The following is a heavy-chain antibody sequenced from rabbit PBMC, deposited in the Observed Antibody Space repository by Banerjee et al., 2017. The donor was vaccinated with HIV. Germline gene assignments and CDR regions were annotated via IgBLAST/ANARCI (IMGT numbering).Heavy chain of an antibody. V-gene: IGHV1S40*01. J-gene: IGHJ6*01. CDR3: ARNVGTGDL. CDR1: GFSFSSSYY. D-gene: IGHD7-1*01. Sequence: QSLEESGGGLVQPEGSLTLTCTASGFSFSSSYYMCWVRQAPGKRPEWIGCIAAGISGSTYYASWVNGRFTISRTSSTTVTLQMTSLTAADTATYFCARNVGTGDLWGPGTLVTDS. CDR2: IAAGISGST.